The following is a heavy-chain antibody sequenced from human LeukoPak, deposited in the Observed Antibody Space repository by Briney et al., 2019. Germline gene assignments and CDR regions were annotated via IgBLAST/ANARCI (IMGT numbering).Heavy chain of an antibody. J-gene: IGHJ4*02. CDR2: TYYRSKWYV. D-gene: IGHD2-15*01. CDR1: GDSVSSITSA. CDR3: ARDLGNTGWYTFDY. Sequence: SQTLSLSCDTSGDSVSSITSAWDWVTQCPSRDLVWLGRTYYRSKWYVDYVGSVVALITISPDTSKNQLSLRIDSVTPEDTAVYYCARDLGNTGWYTFDYWGQGTLVTVSS. V-gene: IGHV6-1*01.